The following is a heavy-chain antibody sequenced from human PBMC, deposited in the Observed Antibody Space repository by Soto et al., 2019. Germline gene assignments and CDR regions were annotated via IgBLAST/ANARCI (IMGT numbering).Heavy chain of an antibody. CDR1: GFTVSSNY. D-gene: IGHD5-18*01. Sequence: GGSLRLSCAASGFTVSSNYMSWVRQAPGKGLEWVSVIYSGGSTYYADSVKGRFTISRDNSKNTVYLQMNSLRAEDTAVYYCAKDRAMVPGPFDYWGQGTPVTVSS. J-gene: IGHJ4*02. CDR2: IYSGGST. CDR3: AKDRAMVPGPFDY. V-gene: IGHV3-53*01.